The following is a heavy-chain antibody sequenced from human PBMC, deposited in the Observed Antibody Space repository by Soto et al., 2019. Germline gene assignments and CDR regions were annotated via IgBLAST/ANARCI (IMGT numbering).Heavy chain of an antibody. CDR2: INTNSGAT. D-gene: IGHD3-16*01. V-gene: IGHV1-2*04. Sequence: QVQLVQSGAEVKNPGASVKVSCKTSGYTFTDYDIPWVRQAPGQGLEGMGGINTNSGATKYSQKLQGWFTMTTDTPIRTAYMDLSRLRSDDTDIYYCATLGAGAFDHWGQGSLVTVSS. J-gene: IGHJ4*02. CDR3: ATLGAGAFDH. CDR1: GYTFTDYD.